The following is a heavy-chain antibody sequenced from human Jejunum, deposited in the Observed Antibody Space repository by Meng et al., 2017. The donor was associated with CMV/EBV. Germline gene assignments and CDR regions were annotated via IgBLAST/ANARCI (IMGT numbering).Heavy chain of an antibody. Sequence: QVQLVESWGGLVKPGGSLRLSCAASGFTFDDYYMNWIRQAPGKGLEWVSSVSSVSSYTNYADSVKGRFTISRDNAKNSLYLQMNSLRAEDTAVYYCARDRYCTNGVCYTHFDSWGQGTLVTVSS. CDR1: GFTFDDYY. D-gene: IGHD2-8*01. CDR3: ARDRYCTNGVCYTHFDS. J-gene: IGHJ4*02. V-gene: IGHV3-11*06. CDR2: VSSVSSYT.